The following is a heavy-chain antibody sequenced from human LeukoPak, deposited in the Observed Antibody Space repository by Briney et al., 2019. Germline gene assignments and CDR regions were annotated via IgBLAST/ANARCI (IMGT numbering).Heavy chain of an antibody. J-gene: IGHJ4*02. CDR1: GFTVSSNY. V-gene: IGHV3-53*01. CDR3: ARENSGSYYQFDC. CDR2: IYSGGST. Sequence: GGSLRLSCAASGFTVSSNYMSWVRQAPGKGLEWVSVIYSGGSTYYADSVKGRFTISRDNSKNTLYLQMNSLRAEDTAVYYCARENSGSYYQFDCWGQGTLVTVSS. D-gene: IGHD1-26*01.